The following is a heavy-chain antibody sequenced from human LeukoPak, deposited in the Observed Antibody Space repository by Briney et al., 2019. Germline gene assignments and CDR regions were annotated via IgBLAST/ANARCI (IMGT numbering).Heavy chain of an antibody. D-gene: IGHD3-3*01. Sequence: ASVKASCKASGGTFSSYTISWVRQAPGQGLEWMGRIIPILGIANYAQKFQGRVTITADKSTSTAYMELSSLRSEDTAVYYCAREENYDFWSGYDNWFDPWGQGTLVTVSS. CDR3: AREENYDFWSGYDNWFDP. CDR2: IIPILGIA. CDR1: GGTFSSYT. V-gene: IGHV1-69*04. J-gene: IGHJ5*02.